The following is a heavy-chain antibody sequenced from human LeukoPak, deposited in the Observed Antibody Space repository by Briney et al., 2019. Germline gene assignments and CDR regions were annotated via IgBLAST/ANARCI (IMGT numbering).Heavy chain of an antibody. D-gene: IGHD4-17*01. CDR1: GFTFHNSG. Sequence: GGSLRLSCAASGFTFHNSGLSWVRQAPGKGLEWVSAITADGGGTNHADPVKGRFTISRDNSKSTLYLQMNSLRAEDTAVYYCVKEDHYGDYVQIDHWGQGTLVTVSS. V-gene: IGHV3-23*01. J-gene: IGHJ4*02. CDR2: ITADGGGT. CDR3: VKEDHYGDYVQIDH.